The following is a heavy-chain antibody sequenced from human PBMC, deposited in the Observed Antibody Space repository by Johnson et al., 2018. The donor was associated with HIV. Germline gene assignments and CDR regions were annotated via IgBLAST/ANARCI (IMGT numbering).Heavy chain of an antibody. V-gene: IGHV3-30*04. CDR2: LSYDGITT. CDR1: GFTFSNYA. CDR3: AIDGTTGPSGDAFEI. J-gene: IGHJ3*02. D-gene: IGHD1-14*01. Sequence: QVPPVESGGGVLQPGLPLILSCPASGFTFSNYALHWVPQAPRKGLERVPVLSYDGITTYYADSVMGRFTISRDNSKNTLYLQRNSLRPEDTAVYYCAIDGTTGPSGDAFEIRGQGTMVTVSS.